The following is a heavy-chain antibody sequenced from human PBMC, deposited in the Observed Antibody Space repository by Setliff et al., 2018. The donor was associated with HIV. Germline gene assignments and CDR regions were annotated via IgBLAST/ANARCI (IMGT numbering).Heavy chain of an antibody. D-gene: IGHD3-10*01. V-gene: IGHV1-18*04. Sequence: ASVKVSCKASGYSLANYAISWVRQVPGHGLEWMGWMSGNNGNTKSAPKVQGRLTLATDISTGTAYMELMSLTSDDTAVYYCARDGFYYGPGGFHNGGLDYWGQGTLVTVSS. CDR3: ARDGFYYGPGGFHNGGLDY. CDR2: MSGNNGNT. CDR1: GYSLANYA. J-gene: IGHJ4*02.